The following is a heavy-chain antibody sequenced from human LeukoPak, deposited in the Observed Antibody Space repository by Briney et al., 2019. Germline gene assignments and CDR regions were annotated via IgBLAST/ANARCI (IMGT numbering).Heavy chain of an antibody. CDR1: GGTFSSYA. J-gene: IGHJ6*03. CDR2: IIPIFGTA. D-gene: IGHD2-2*01. V-gene: IGHV1-69*13. Sequence: GASVKVSCKASGGTFSSYAISWVRQAPGQGLEWMGGIIPIFGTANYAQKFQGRVTITADESTSTAYMELRSLRSDDTAVYYCARVVTNIVVVPASSRGYYYYYMDVWGKGTTVTVSS. CDR3: ARVVTNIVVVPASSRGYYYYYMDV.